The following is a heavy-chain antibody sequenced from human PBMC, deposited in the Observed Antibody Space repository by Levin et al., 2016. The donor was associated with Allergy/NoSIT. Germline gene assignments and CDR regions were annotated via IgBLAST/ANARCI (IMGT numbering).Heavy chain of an antibody. Sequence: SETLSLTCTVSGAPISGISYYWGWIRQPAGKGLEWIGRVYTSGSINYNPSLEGRVTLSLGSRDVFSLSLRSVTAADSGVYYCAREFRGFNWKDDDPFYFDSWGRGIQVTVSS. CDR1: GAPISGISYY. J-gene: IGHJ4*02. CDR3: AREFRGFNWKDDDPFYFDS. CDR2: VYTSGSI. D-gene: IGHD1-20*01. V-gene: IGHV4-61*02.